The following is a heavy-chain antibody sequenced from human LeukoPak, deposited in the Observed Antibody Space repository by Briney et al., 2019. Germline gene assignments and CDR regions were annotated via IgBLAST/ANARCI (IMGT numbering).Heavy chain of an antibody. V-gene: IGHV1-8*01. CDR3: ARDYYDSSGYYYFDY. D-gene: IGHD3-22*01. J-gene: IGHJ4*02. Sequence: ASVKVSCKASGYTFTSYDINWVRQATGQGLEWMGWMNPNSGNTGYAQKFQGRVTMTRDTSISTAYMELSRLRSDDTAVYYCARDYYDSSGYYYFDYWGQGTLVTVSS. CDR1: GYTFTSYD. CDR2: MNPNSGNT.